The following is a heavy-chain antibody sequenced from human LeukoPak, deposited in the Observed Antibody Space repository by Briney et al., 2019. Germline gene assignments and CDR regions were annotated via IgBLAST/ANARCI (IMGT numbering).Heavy chain of an antibody. D-gene: IGHD3-22*01. CDR1: GYTFTSYY. Sequence: ASVKVSCKASGYTFTSYYMHWVRQAPGQGLEWMGIINPSGGSTSYAQKFQGRVTMTRDMSTSTVYMELSSLRSEDTAVYYCARPGYDSSGYSYFDYWGQGTLVTVSS. V-gene: IGHV1-46*01. J-gene: IGHJ4*02. CDR2: INPSGGST. CDR3: ARPGYDSSGYSYFDY.